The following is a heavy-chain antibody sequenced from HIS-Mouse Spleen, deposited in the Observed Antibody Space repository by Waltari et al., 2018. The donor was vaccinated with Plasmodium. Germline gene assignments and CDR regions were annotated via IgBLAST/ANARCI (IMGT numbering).Heavy chain of an antibody. J-gene: IGHJ4*02. CDR3: ARGSAAAGPFDY. D-gene: IGHD6-13*01. Sequence: QVQLQQWGAGLLKPSETLSLTCAVYGGSFSGYYWSWTRQPQGKGLEWIGEINHSGSTNYNPSLKSRVTISVDTSKNQFSLKLSSVTAADTAVYYCARGSAAAGPFDYWGQGTLVTVSS. CDR2: INHSGST. V-gene: IGHV4-34*01. CDR1: GGSFSGYY.